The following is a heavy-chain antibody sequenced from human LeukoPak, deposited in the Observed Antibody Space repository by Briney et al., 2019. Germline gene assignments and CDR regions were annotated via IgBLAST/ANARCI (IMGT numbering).Heavy chain of an antibody. CDR3: ARAYDYSNYGYYYYYMDV. CDR2: ISSSGSTI. CDR1: GFTFSSYE. Sequence: PGGSLRLSCAASGFTFSSYEMNWVRQAPGKGLEWVSYISSSGSTIYYADSVKGRFTISRDNAKNSLYLQMDSLRAEDTALYYCARAYDYSNYGYYYYYMDVWGKGTTVTVSS. J-gene: IGHJ6*03. D-gene: IGHD4-11*01. V-gene: IGHV3-48*03.